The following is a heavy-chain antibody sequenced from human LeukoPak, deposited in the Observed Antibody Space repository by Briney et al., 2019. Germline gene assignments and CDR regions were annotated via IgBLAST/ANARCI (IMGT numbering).Heavy chain of an antibody. V-gene: IGHV3-15*01. D-gene: IGHD1-26*01. CDR3: TTTIVGVATWFDP. Sequence: GGSLRLSCAASGFTLSNAYMSWVRQAPGKGLEWVGRIKNKTNGGTTDYAAPVKGRFTISRDDSKNTLYLQMNSLKTEDTAVYYCTTTIVGVATWFDPWGQGTLVTVSS. CDR2: IKNKTNGGTT. CDR1: GFTLSNAY. J-gene: IGHJ5*02.